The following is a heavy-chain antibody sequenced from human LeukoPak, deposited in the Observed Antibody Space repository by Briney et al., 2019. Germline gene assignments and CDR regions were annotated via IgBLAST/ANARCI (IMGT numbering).Heavy chain of an antibody. CDR1: GGSISSGDYY. Sequence: SETLSLTCTVSGGSISSGDYYWSWIRQPPGKGLEWIGYIYYSGSTYYNPSLKSRVTISVDTSKNQFSLQLSSVTAADTAVYYCARYYGGSFGYYIDYWGQGTLVSVSS. J-gene: IGHJ4*02. CDR2: IYYSGST. V-gene: IGHV4-30-4*01. D-gene: IGHD4-23*01. CDR3: ARYYGGSFGYYIDY.